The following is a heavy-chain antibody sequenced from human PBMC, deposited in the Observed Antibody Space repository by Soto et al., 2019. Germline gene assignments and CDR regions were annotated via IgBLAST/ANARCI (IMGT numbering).Heavy chain of an antibody. CDR1: GFTFSNYW. J-gene: IGHJ6*02. CDR2: IKSDGSGA. V-gene: IGHV3-74*01. Sequence: PGGSLRLSCTASGFTFSNYWMHWVRQVPGKGPVWVSRIKSDGSGAYYADSVKGRLTISRDNAKNTLYLQMNSLKTEDTAVYYCTTLSITIFGVVIPMDVWGQGTTVTVS. CDR3: TTLSITIFGVVIPMDV. D-gene: IGHD3-3*01.